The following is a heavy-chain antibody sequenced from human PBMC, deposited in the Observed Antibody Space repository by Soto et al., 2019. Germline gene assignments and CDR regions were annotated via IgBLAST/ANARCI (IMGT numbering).Heavy chain of an antibody. CDR1: GFTFTSSA. CDR2: IVVGSGNT. J-gene: IGHJ5*02. V-gene: IGHV1-58*01. CDR3: AASIAVAGYNWFDP. D-gene: IGHD6-19*01. Sequence: GASVKVSCKASGFTFTSSAVQWVRQARGQRLEWIGWIVVGSGNTNYAQKFQERVTITRDMSTSTAYMELSSLGSEDTAVYYCAASIAVAGYNWFDPWGQGTLVTVSS.